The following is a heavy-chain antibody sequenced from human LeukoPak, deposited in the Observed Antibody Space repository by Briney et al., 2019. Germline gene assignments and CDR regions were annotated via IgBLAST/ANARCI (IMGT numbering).Heavy chain of an antibody. V-gene: IGHV4-39*07. J-gene: IGHJ3*02. CDR1: GGSISSSSYY. Sequence: SETLSLTCTVSGGSISSSSYYWGWIRQPPGKGLEWIGSIYYSGSTYYNPSLKSRVTISVDTSKNQFSLKLSSVTAADTAVYYCARGGRTTMIVVVSHDAFDIWGQGTMVTVSS. CDR2: IYYSGST. D-gene: IGHD3-22*01. CDR3: ARGGRTTMIVVVSHDAFDI.